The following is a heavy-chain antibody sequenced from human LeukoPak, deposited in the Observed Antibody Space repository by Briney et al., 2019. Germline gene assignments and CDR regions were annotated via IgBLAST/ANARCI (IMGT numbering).Heavy chain of an antibody. D-gene: IGHD4-11*01. Sequence: PGGSLRLSCAASGFTFSDYAMNWVRQAPGRGLEWVSGISGSGGSTYYADSVRGRFTISRDNSKNTLYLQMNSLRAEDTAVYYCAKDRYSNYGNWFDPWGQGTLVTVFS. CDR1: GFTFSDYA. CDR3: AKDRYSNYGNWFDP. CDR2: ISGSGGST. V-gene: IGHV3-23*01. J-gene: IGHJ5*02.